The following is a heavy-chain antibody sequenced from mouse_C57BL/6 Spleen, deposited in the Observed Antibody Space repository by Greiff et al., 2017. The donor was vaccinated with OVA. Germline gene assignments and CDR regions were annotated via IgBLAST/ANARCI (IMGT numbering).Heavy chain of an antibody. J-gene: IGHJ1*03. CDR1: GFTFSDYY. V-gene: IGHV5-16*01. Sequence: EVKLVESEGGLVQPGSSMKLSCTASGFTFSDYYMAWVRQVPEKGLEWVANINYDGSSTYYLDSLKSRFIISRDNAKNILYLQMSSLKSEDTATYYCAKLGRYFDVWGTGTTVTVSS. CDR2: INYDGSST. D-gene: IGHD4-1*01. CDR3: AKLGRYFDV.